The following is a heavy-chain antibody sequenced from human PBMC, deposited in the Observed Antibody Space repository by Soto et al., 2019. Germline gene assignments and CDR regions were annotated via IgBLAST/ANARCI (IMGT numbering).Heavy chain of an antibody. CDR2: ISGSGGST. J-gene: IGHJ5*02. CDR3: TKNPHGFGT. V-gene: IGHV3-23*01. CDR1: GCTFSSYP. Sequence: TWGSLRLSCAASGCTFSSYPRSWVRQAPGKGLEWVSAISGSGGSTYYADAVKGRFTISRGNSKNTLYLQMDSLSAEDRAGYYGTKNPHGFGTWGRQTLLTVSS.